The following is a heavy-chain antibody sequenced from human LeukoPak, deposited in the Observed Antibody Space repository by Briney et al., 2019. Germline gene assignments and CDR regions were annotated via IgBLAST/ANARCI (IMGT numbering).Heavy chain of an antibody. V-gene: IGHV3-30*18. J-gene: IGHJ4*02. Sequence: PGRSLRLSCAASGFTFSSYGMHWVRQAPGKGLERVAVISYDGSNKYYADSVKGRFTISRDNSKNTLYLQMNSLRAEDTAVYYCAKEPRRRELQGGFDYWGQGTLVTVSS. CDR1: GFTFSSYG. CDR3: AKEPRRRELQGGFDY. D-gene: IGHD1-26*01. CDR2: ISYDGSNK.